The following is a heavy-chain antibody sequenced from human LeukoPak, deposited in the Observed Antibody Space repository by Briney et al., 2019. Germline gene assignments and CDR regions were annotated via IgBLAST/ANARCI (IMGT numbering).Heavy chain of an antibody. CDR3: VKRWTGTTIGQQDY. CDR2: IKWDGGRT. Sequence: GGSLRLSCAASGFTFDDHGMSWVRQAPGKGLEWVSGIKWDGGRTGYADSVKGRFTISRDNSKNTLYLQMNSLRAEDMAVYYCVKRWTGTTIGQQDYWGQGTLVTVSS. V-gene: IGHV3-20*04. D-gene: IGHD1-1*01. J-gene: IGHJ4*02. CDR1: GFTFDDHG.